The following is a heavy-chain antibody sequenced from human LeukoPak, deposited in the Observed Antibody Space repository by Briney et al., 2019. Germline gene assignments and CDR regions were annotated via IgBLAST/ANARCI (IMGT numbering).Heavy chain of an antibody. CDR3: ARDRGGCPGGY. V-gene: IGHV1-69*13. Sequence: SVKVSCKASGYTFTSYGISWVRQAPGQGLEWLGGIIPIFGTANYAQKFQGRVTITADESTSTAYMELSSLRSEDMAVYYCARDRGGCPGGYWGQGTLVTVSS. CDR2: IIPIFGTA. CDR1: GYTFTSYG. D-gene: IGHD6-19*01. J-gene: IGHJ4*02.